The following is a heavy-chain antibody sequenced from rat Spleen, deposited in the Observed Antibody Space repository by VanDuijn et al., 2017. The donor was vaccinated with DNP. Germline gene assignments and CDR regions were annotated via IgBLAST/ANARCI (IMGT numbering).Heavy chain of an antibody. V-gene: IGHV5-7*01. CDR1: GFSFSDYY. CDR3: ARHGATVPIYYAMDA. Sequence: EVQLVESGGGLVQPGRSLKLSCAASGFSFSDYYMAWVRQAPTKGLDWVATISSDGSSTYYRVSVKGRFTISRDNTESTLYLQMDSLRSEDTATYYCARHGATVPIYYAMDAWGQGTSVTVSS. CDR2: ISSDGSST. J-gene: IGHJ4*01. D-gene: IGHD1-1*01.